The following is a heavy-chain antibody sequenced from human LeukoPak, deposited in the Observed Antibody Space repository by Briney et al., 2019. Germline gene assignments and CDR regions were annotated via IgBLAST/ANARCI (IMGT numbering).Heavy chain of an antibody. J-gene: IGHJ4*02. CDR1: GFTFSSYW. CDR2: ISSDGSTT. D-gene: IGHD1-14*01. Sequence: PGGSLRLSCAASGFTFSSYWMHWVRHAPGKGLVCVSRISSDGSTTSYADSVKGRFTISRDNAKNRLYLQMNSLRPEDTAVYYCARSHLVWDPPDYWGQGTLVTVSS. V-gene: IGHV3-74*01. CDR3: ARSHLVWDPPDY.